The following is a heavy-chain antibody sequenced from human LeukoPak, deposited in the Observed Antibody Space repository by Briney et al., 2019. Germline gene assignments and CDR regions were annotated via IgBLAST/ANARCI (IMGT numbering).Heavy chain of an antibody. CDR1: GGSFSGYY. J-gene: IGHJ4*02. Sequence: SETLSLTCAVYGGSFSGYYWSWIRQPPGKGLEWIGEINHSGSTNYNPSLKSRVTISVDTSKNQFSLKLSSVTAADTAVYYCARDLGEGASIAAPFDYWGQGTRVTVSS. CDR2: INHSGST. V-gene: IGHV4-34*01. CDR3: ARDLGEGASIAAPFDY. D-gene: IGHD6-6*01.